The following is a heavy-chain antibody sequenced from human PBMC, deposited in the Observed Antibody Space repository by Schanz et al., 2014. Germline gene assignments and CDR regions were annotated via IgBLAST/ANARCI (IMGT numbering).Heavy chain of an antibody. CDR1: GYNFNRHD. Sequence: GPEVKKPGASVRLSCKASGYNFNRHDISWVRQAPGQGLEWMGRISPSRGGTNYAQNFQGRVTMTKDTSINTVYMELSTLTSDDTAVYYCARESVSRTRLFDPWGQGTLVTVSS. V-gene: IGHV1-2*06. J-gene: IGHJ5*02. CDR3: ARESVSRTRLFDP. CDR2: ISPSRGGT. D-gene: IGHD3-3*01.